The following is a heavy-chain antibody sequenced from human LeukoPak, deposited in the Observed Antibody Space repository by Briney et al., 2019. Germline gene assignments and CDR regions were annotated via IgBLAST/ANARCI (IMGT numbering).Heavy chain of an antibody. CDR2: INPSGGST. Sequence: ASVKVSCTASGYTFTSYYMHWVRQAPGQGLEWMGIINPSGGSTSYAQKFQGRVTMTRDMSTSTVYMELSSLRSEDTAVYYCATRNPPGATTAFDYWGQGTLVTVSS. CDR1: GYTFTSYY. D-gene: IGHD1-26*01. J-gene: IGHJ4*02. V-gene: IGHV1-46*01. CDR3: ATRNPPGATTAFDY.